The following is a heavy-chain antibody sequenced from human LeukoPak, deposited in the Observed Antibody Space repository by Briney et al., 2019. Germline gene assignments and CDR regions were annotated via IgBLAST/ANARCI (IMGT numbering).Heavy chain of an antibody. D-gene: IGHD5-18*01. V-gene: IGHV1-18*01. J-gene: IGHJ4*02. CDR2: ISTYNGNT. CDR1: GYXFTTYG. CDR3: ARDRMDTGTYFDY. Sequence: GSVKVSCKSSGYXFTTYGITWVRQAPGQGLEWMGLISTYNGNTNYAQKLQGRVTMTTDTSTSTAYMELRSLRSDDTAMYYCARDRMDTGTYFDYWGQGTLVTVSS.